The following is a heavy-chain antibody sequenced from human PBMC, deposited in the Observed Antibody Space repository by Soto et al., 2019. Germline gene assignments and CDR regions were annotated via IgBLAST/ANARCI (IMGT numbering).Heavy chain of an antibody. D-gene: IGHD5-12*01. CDR1: GDSISSSGYY. V-gene: IGHV4-39*01. CDR3: ARHVSGSGFECYFDQ. J-gene: IGHJ4*02. CDR2: IDYSGST. Sequence: QLHMQESAPGPVKPSETLSLTCTVSGDSISSSGYYWAWIRKPPGKGLEWIGNIDYSGSTYYNPSLKSRVAFSVDTSKTQFSLKVTSVTATDTAVYYCARHVSGSGFECYFDQWGQGTLVTVSS.